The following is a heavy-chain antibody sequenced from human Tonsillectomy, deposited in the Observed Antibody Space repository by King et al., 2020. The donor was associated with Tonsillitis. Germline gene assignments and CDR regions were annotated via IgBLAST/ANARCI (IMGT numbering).Heavy chain of an antibody. CDR3: ARARLLWFGAPSYYFDY. J-gene: IGHJ4*02. Sequence: EVQLVESGGGLVQPGGSLRLSCAASGFTFSSYGMHWVRQATGKGLEWVSGIGTAGDTYYPGSVKGRFTISRENAKNSLYLQMNNLRAGDTAVYYCARARLLWFGAPSYYFDYWGQGTLVTVSS. D-gene: IGHD3-10*01. V-gene: IGHV3-13*01. CDR1: GFTFSSYG. CDR2: IGTAGDT.